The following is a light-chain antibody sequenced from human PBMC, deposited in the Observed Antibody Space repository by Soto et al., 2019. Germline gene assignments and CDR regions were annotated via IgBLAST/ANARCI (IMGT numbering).Light chain of an antibody. CDR1: QSVSSSY. CDR3: QRYGNPLT. CDR2: GAS. Sequence: EIVLTQSPGTVSLSPGERADLSCRASQSVSSSYSAWYQQKPGQAPRLLIHGASNRATGIPDRFIGSGSGTEFPHTVSKVERVVCAVYYCQRYGNPLTLGQGTKVEIK. V-gene: IGKV3-20*01. J-gene: IGKJ1*01.